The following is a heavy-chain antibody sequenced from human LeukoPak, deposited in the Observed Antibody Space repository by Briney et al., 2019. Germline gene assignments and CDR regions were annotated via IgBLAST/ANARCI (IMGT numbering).Heavy chain of an antibody. Sequence: SETLSLTYTVSGVSMSSIYHYWNWIRQPPGKTLEYIGRMYTSGDTTYNPSLQGRVTISLDTSKSQFSLKLSSVTAADTAVYYCARTFCSGGNCYHFDSWGQGILVTVSS. J-gene: IGHJ4*02. CDR2: MYTSGDT. CDR1: GVSMSSIYHY. V-gene: IGHV4-61*02. CDR3: ARTFCSGGNCYHFDS. D-gene: IGHD2-15*01.